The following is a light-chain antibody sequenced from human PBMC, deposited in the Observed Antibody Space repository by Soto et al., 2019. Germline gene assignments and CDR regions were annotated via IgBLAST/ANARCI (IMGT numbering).Light chain of an antibody. CDR2: DVS. CDR3: QVWDSSSGQGV. Sequence: SYELTQPPSVSVAPGQTARITCGGTNIGSKSVHCYQQKPGQAPVLVVYDVSDRPAGLPERFSGSNSGNTATLPISRVEDGDEADYYCQVWDSSSGQGVFGAGTKLTVL. J-gene: IGLJ3*02. V-gene: IGLV3-21*02. CDR1: NIGSKS.